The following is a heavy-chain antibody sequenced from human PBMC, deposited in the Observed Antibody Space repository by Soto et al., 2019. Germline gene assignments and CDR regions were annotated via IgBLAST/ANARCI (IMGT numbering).Heavy chain of an antibody. Sequence: ASVKVSCKASGYKFTGYGIGWVRRAPGQGLEWMGWISAYNGNPSYAQKFQGRVTMTTDTSTSTAYMELRRLRADDTAVYFCARVFRLAVESSCFDYWGQGTLVTVSS. V-gene: IGHV1-18*01. CDR2: ISAYNGNP. CDR1: GYKFTGYG. J-gene: IGHJ4*02. CDR3: ARVFRLAVESSCFDY. D-gene: IGHD6-19*01.